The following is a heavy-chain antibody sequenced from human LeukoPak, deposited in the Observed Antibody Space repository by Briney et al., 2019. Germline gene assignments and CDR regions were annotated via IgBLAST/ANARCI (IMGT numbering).Heavy chain of an antibody. D-gene: IGHD5-24*01. CDR1: GGTFSSYA. CDR2: IIPIFGTA. J-gene: IGHJ6*02. V-gene: IGHV1-69*13. Sequence: SVKVSCKVSGGTFSSYAISWVRQAPGQGLEWMGGIIPIFGTANYAQKFQGRVTITADESTSTAYMELSSLRSEDTAVYYCARDSGEMATIPGGFDYYGMDVRGQGTTVTVSS. CDR3: ARDSGEMATIPGGFDYYGMDV.